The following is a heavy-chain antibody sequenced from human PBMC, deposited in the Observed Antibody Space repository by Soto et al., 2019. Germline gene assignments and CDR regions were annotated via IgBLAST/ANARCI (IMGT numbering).Heavy chain of an antibody. Sequence: RASVKVSCKASGGTFSSYAISWVRQAPGQGLEWMGGIIPIFGTANYAQEFQGRVTITADKSTSTAYMELSSLRSEDTAVYYCARGTLDCGGDCNAFDIWGQGTMVTVSS. CDR2: IIPIFGTA. D-gene: IGHD2-21*02. CDR3: ARGTLDCGGDCNAFDI. CDR1: GGTFSSYA. J-gene: IGHJ3*02. V-gene: IGHV1-69*06.